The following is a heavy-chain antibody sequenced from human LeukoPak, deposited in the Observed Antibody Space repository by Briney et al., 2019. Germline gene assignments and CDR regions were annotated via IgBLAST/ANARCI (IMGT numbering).Heavy chain of an antibody. D-gene: IGHD2-8*01. Sequence: PGGSLRLSCAASGFTFSNYGMHWVRRAPGKGLEWEAFIRFDGSNEYYADSVKGRFTISRDNSKNTLYLQMNSLRAEDTAVYYCTCDLDRSDGLWGQGTMVTVSS. CDR3: TCDLDRSDGL. CDR2: IRFDGSNE. J-gene: IGHJ3*01. CDR1: GFTFSNYG. V-gene: IGHV3-30*02.